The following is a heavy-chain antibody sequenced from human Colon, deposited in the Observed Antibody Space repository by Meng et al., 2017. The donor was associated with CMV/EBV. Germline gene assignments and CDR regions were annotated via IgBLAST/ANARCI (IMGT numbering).Heavy chain of an antibody. V-gene: IGHV3-23*03. CDR1: GFTFSSYS. D-gene: IGHD2-15*01. J-gene: IGHJ4*02. Sequence: GESLKISCAASGFTFSSYSMNWVRQTPGKGLTWVSVMYVGGRSSNFADSVRGRFTVSRDDSKNTLYLHMNNLRADDSAVYYCARVSRTWGYFDYWGQGALVTVSS. CDR2: MYVGGRSS. CDR3: ARVSRTWGYFDY.